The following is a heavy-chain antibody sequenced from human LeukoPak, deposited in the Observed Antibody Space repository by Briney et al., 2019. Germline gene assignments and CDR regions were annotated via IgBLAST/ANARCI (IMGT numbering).Heavy chain of an antibody. CDR1: GYTFTSYG. CDR3: ARDQGYCSGGSCSEFDY. D-gene: IGHD2-15*01. Sequence: ASVKVSCKASGYTFTSYGISWVRQAPGQGLEWMGWISAYNGNTNYAQKLQGRVTMTTDTSTSTACMELRSLRSVDTAVYYCARDQGYCSGGSCSEFDYWGQGTLVTVSS. V-gene: IGHV1-18*01. CDR2: ISAYNGNT. J-gene: IGHJ4*02.